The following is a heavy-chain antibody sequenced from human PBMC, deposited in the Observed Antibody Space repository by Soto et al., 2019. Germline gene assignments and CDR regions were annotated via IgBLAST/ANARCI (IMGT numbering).Heavy chain of an antibody. V-gene: IGHV4-30-4*01. CDR1: GGSISSGDYY. CDR2: IYYSGST. Sequence: SETLSLTCTVSGGSISSGDYYWSWIRQPPGKGLEWIGYIYYSGSTYYNPSLKSRVTISVDTSKNQFSLKLSSVTAADTAVYYCARVSQPRYYAIPIEGYYFDYWGQGTLVTVSS. D-gene: IGHD2-8*01. J-gene: IGHJ4*02. CDR3: ARVSQPRYYAIPIEGYYFDY.